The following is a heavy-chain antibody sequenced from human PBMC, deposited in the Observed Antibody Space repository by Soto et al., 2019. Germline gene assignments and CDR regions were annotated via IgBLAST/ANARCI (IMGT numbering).Heavy chain of an antibody. CDR3: ASWDYGDYGGYYYYGMDV. CDR1: VGYISRGGWY. J-gene: IGHJ6*02. Sequence: LSLTCAVSVGYISRGGWYWCWISQHPGKGLEWIGYIYYSGSTYYNPSLKSRVTISVDTSKNQFSLKLSSVTAADTAVYYCASWDYGDYGGYYYYGMDVWGQGTTVTGSS. D-gene: IGHD4-17*01. CDR2: IYYSGST. V-gene: IGHV4-31*11.